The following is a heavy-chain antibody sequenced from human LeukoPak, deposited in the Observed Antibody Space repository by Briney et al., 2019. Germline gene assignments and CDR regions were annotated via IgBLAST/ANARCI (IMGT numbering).Heavy chain of an antibody. CDR1: GYTFTSYY. J-gene: IGHJ4*02. D-gene: IGHD3-22*01. CDR3: AAGDYYDSSGYYYYFDY. CDR2: IHPSGGST. V-gene: IGHV1-46*01. Sequence: ASVKVSCKASGYTFTSYYMHWVRQAPGQGLEWMGIIHPSGGSTSYAQKFQGRVTMTRDTSTSTVYMELSSLRSEDTAVYYCAAGDYYDSSGYYYYFDYWGQGTLVTVSS.